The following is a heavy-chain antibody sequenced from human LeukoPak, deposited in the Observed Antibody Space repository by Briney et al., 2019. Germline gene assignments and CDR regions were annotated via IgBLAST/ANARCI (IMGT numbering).Heavy chain of an antibody. Sequence: EASVKVSCKASGYTFTSYGISWVRQAPGQGLEWMGWISAYNGNTNYAQKLQGRVTMTTDTSTSTAYMELRSLRSDDTAVYYCARGSFLENSWELPPAYNWFDPWGQGTLVTVSS. CDR1: GYTFTSYG. CDR3: ARGSFLENSWELPPAYNWFDP. V-gene: IGHV1-18*01. J-gene: IGHJ5*02. CDR2: ISAYNGNT. D-gene: IGHD1-26*01.